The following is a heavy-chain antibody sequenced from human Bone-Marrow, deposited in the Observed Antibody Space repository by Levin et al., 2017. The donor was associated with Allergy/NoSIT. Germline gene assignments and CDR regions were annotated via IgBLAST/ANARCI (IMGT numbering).Heavy chain of an antibody. CDR3: ARSSNGREY. V-gene: IGHV3-74*01. D-gene: IGHD4-11*01. CDR1: GFTFSDYW. Sequence: GESLKISCAASGFTFSDYWMHWVRQVPGEGLEWVSRITGDGSNTGYAASVKGRFTSSRDNAKNTVYLQMNRLRAEDTALYYCARSSNGREYWGQGTLVTVSS. CDR2: ITGDGSNT. J-gene: IGHJ4*02.